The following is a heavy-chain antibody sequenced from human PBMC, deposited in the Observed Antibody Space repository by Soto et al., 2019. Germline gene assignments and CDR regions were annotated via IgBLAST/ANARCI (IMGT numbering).Heavy chain of an antibody. D-gene: IGHD3-10*01. V-gene: IGHV1-69*01. CDR2: IIPIFGTA. J-gene: IGHJ6*02. Sequence: QVQLVQSGAEVKKPGSSVKVSCKASGGTFSSYAISWVRQAPGQGLEWMGGIIPIFGTANYAKKFQGRVTITADESTSTAYMELSSLRSDDTAVYYCARAPFRFGEYPLYYGMDVWGQGTTVTASS. CDR3: ARAPFRFGEYPLYYGMDV. CDR1: GGTFSSYA.